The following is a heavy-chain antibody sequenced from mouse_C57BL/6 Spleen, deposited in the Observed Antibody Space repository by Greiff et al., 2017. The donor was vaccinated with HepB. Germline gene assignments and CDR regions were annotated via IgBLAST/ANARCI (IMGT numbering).Heavy chain of an antibody. J-gene: IGHJ3*01. D-gene: IGHD2-1*01. CDR2: IDPSDSYT. V-gene: IGHV1-59*01. CDR1: GYTFTSYW. CDR3: ARGIYYGNYTWFAY. Sequence: VQLQQPGAELVRPGTSVKLSCKASGYTFTSYWMHWVKQRPGQGLEWIGVIDPSDSYTNYNQKFKGKATLTVDTSSSTAYMQLSSLTSEDSAVYYCARGIYYGNYTWFAYWGQGTLVTVSA.